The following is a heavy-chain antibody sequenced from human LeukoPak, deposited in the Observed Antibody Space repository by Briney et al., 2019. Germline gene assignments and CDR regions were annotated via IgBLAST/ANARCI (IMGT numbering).Heavy chain of an antibody. D-gene: IGHD3-3*01. CDR2: ISSSSSYI. J-gene: IGHJ4*02. CDR1: GFTFSSYS. CDR3: ARGVHYDFWGGYSYYFDY. V-gene: IGHV3-21*01. Sequence: GGSLRLSCAASGFTFSSYSMNWVRLAPGKGLEWVSSISSSSSYIYYADSVKGRFTISRDNAKNSLYLQMNSLRAEDTAVYYCARGVHYDFWGGYSYYFDYWGQGTLVTVSS.